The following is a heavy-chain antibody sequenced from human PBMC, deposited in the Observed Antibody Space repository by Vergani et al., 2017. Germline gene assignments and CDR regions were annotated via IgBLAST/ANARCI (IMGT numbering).Heavy chain of an antibody. CDR3: AGEEGGYDYGYYFDY. D-gene: IGHD5-12*01. V-gene: IGHV3-33*01. Sequence: VQLVESGGGLVQPGGSLRLSCAASGFTFSSYGMHWVRQAPGKGLEWVAVIWYDGSNKYYADSVKGRFTISRDNSKNTLYLQMNSLRAEDTAVYYCAGEEGGYDYGYYFDYWGQGTLVTVSS. J-gene: IGHJ4*02. CDR1: GFTFSSYG. CDR2: IWYDGSNK.